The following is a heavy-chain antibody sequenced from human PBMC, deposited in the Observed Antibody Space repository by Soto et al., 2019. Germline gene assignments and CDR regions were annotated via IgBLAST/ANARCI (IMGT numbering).Heavy chain of an antibody. D-gene: IGHD6-13*01. CDR1: GYTFTIYG. CDR2: ISAYNGNT. Sequence: ASVKVSCKASGYTFTIYGISWVLQAPGQGLEWMGWISAYNGNTNYAQKLQGRVTMTTDTSTSTAYMELRSLRSEDTAVYYCARDKGSSSWYIIYGIAIWVRGTTVRVS. CDR3: ARDKGSSSWYIIYGIAI. J-gene: IGHJ6*02. V-gene: IGHV1-18*01.